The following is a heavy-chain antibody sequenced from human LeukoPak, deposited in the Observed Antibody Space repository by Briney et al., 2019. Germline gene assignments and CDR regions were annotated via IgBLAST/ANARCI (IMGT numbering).Heavy chain of an antibody. J-gene: IGHJ3*01. D-gene: IGHD3-10*01. CDR3: ARDLRPTHYGSGKNAFDV. V-gene: IGHV1-18*01. CDR1: GYTFTSYG. CDR2: ISAYNGNT. Sequence: GASVKVSCKASGYTFTSYGISWVRQAPGQGLEWMGWISAYNGNTNYAQKLQGRVTMTTDTSTSTAYMELRSLRSDDTAVYYCARDLRPTHYGSGKNAFDVWGQGTMVTVSS.